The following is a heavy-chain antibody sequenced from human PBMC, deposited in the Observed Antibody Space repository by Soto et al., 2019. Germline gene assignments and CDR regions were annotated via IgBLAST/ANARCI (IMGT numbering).Heavy chain of an antibody. CDR1: GYTFTSYG. V-gene: IGHV1-18*01. Sequence: ASVKVSCKASGYTFTSYGISWVRQAPGQGLERMGWISAYNGNTNYAQKFQGRVTITRDTSASTAYMELSGLISEDTTVYYCARGAMVLWPMDVWGQGTTVTVSS. D-gene: IGHD5-18*01. J-gene: IGHJ6*02. CDR3: ARGAMVLWPMDV. CDR2: ISAYNGNT.